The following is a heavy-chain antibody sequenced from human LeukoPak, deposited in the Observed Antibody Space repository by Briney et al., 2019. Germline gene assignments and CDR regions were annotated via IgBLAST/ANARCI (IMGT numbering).Heavy chain of an antibody. CDR3: AGSGFGPAAGY. D-gene: IGHD3-10*01. V-gene: IGHV4-34*01. CDR1: GGSFSGYY. J-gene: IGHJ4*02. Sequence: SETLSLTCAVYGGSFSGYYWSWIRQPPGKGLEWIGEINHSGSTNYNPSLKSRVTISVDTSKNQFSLKLSSVTVADTAVYYCAGSGFGPAAGYWGQGTLVTVSS. CDR2: INHSGST.